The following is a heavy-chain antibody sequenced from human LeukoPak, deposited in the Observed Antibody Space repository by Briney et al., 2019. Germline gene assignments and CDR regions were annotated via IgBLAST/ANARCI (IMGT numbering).Heavy chain of an antibody. J-gene: IGHJ4*01. V-gene: IGHV4-4*07. CDR2: IYSSGSA. D-gene: IGHD3-3*01. Sequence: PWETLSLTCTVSGGSISSYYWSWIRQPAGQGLQWIGRIYSSGSANYNPSLKSRVTMSVDTSKIQFSLRLSSVTAADTAVYYCARDLGFWSGPDYWGHGTLVTVSS. CDR1: GGSISSYY. CDR3: ARDLGFWSGPDY.